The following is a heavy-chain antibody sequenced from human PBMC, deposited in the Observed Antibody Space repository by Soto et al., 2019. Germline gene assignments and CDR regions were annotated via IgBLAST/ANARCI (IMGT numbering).Heavy chain of an antibody. Sequence: SETLSLTCTVSGGSVSSGSYYWSWIRQPPGKELEWIGYIYYSGSTNYNPSLKSRVTISIDTSKNQFSLKLSSVTAADTAVYYWARRSGNSGFWYFDLWDRGTLVTVSS. CDR1: GGSVSSGSYY. J-gene: IGHJ2*01. D-gene: IGHD2-21*02. CDR3: ARRSGNSGFWYFDL. CDR2: IYYSGST. V-gene: IGHV4-61*01.